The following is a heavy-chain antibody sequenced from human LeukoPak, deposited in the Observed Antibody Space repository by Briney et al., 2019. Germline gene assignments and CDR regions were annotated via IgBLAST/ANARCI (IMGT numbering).Heavy chain of an antibody. CDR3: ARGIVDCSSTSCYRWFDP. J-gene: IGHJ5*02. CDR1: GGTFSSYA. D-gene: IGHD2-2*01. V-gene: IGHV1-69*04. CDR2: IIPILGIA. Sequence: SVKVSCKASGGTFSSYAISWVRQAPGQGLEWMGRIIPILGIANYAQKFQGRVTMTRNTSISTAYMELSSLRSEDTAVYYCARGIVDCSSTSCYRWFDPWGQGTLVTVSS.